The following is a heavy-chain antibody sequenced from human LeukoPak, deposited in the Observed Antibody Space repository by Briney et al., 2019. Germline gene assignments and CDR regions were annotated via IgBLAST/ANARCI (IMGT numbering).Heavy chain of an antibody. Sequence: ASVKVSCKASGYTFTSYDINWVRQATGQGLEWMGWMNPNSGNTGYAQKFQGRVTMTRNTSISTAYMELSSLRSEDTAVYYCARSLSSGWYGDNWFDPWGQGTLVTVSS. CDR2: MNPNSGNT. J-gene: IGHJ5*02. CDR1: GYTFTSYD. V-gene: IGHV1-8*01. D-gene: IGHD6-19*01. CDR3: ARSLSSGWYGDNWFDP.